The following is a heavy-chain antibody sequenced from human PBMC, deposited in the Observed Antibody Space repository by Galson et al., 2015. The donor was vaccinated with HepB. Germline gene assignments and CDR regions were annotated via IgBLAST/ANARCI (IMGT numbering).Heavy chain of an antibody. CDR3: ASGPGYSSSWYAGDWFDP. V-gene: IGHV5-51*01. D-gene: IGHD6-13*01. CDR2: IYPGDSDT. Sequence: QSGAEVKKPGESLKIFCKGSGYSFTSYWIGWVRQMPGKGLEWMGIIYPGDSDTRYSPSFQGQVTISADKSISTAYLQWSSLKASDTAMYYCASGPGYSSSWYAGDWFDPWGQGTLVTVSS. J-gene: IGHJ5*02. CDR1: GYSFTSYW.